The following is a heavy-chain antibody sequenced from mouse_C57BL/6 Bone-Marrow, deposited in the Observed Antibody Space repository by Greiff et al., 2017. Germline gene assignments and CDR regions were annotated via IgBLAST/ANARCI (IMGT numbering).Heavy chain of an antibody. D-gene: IGHD2-3*01. J-gene: IGHJ2*01. V-gene: IGHV1-7*01. CDR1: GYTFTSYW. CDR2: INPSSGYT. Sequence: QVQLKQSGAELAKPGASVKLSCKASGYTFTSYWMHWVKQKPGQGLEWIGYINPSSGYTKYNQKFKDKATLTADKSSSTAYMQLSSLTYEDSAVYYCAGGWLPHYFDYWGQGTTLTVSS. CDR3: AGGWLPHYFDY.